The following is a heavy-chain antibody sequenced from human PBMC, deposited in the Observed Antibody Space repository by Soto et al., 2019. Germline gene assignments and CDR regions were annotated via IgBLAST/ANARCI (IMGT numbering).Heavy chain of an antibody. V-gene: IGHV3-23*04. Sequence: EVQLVESGGGLVKPGGSLRLSCAASGFTFSSYAMSWVRQAPGKGLEWVSAISGSGGSTYYADSVKGRFTISRDNSKNTLYLQMNNLRAEDTAVYYCAKASRITGTRAPFDYWGQGTLVTVSS. CDR3: AKASRITGTRAPFDY. D-gene: IGHD1-20*01. CDR1: GFTFSSYA. J-gene: IGHJ4*02. CDR2: ISGSGGST.